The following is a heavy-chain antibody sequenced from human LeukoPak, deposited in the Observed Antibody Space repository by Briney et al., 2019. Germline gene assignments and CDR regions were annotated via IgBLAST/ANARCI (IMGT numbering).Heavy chain of an antibody. V-gene: IGHV3-30-3*01. CDR2: MSYNGFNK. D-gene: IGHD3-16*02. J-gene: IGHJ6*03. Sequence: GGSLRLSCAASGFTFSNYAIHWVRQAPGKGLEWLTVMSYNGFNKYYADSVKGRFTISRDNSKNTLYLQMDSLRADDTAVYYCASYLGDMDVWGKGTTVTVSS. CDR1: GFTFSNYA. CDR3: ASYLGDMDV.